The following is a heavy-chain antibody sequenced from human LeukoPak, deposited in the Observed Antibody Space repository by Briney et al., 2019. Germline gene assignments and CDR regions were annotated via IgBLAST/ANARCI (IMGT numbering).Heavy chain of an antibody. D-gene: IGHD3-10*01. CDR2: IYYSGST. CDR1: GGSISSSSYY. Sequence: PSETLSLTCTVSGGSISSSSYYWGWIRQPPGKGLEWIVSIYYSGSTYYNPSLKSRVTISVDTSKNQFSLKLSSVTAADTAVYYCARLNYYGSGSYYPPLYNWFDPWGQGTLVTVSS. CDR3: ARLNYYGSGSYYPPLYNWFDP. J-gene: IGHJ5*02. V-gene: IGHV4-39*01.